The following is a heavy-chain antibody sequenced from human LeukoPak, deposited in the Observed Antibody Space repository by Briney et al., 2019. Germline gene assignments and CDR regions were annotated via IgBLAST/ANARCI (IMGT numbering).Heavy chain of an antibody. CDR3: ARVPGPYTTSRFDY. CDR1: GYTFTRYY. D-gene: IGHD2-2*02. V-gene: IGHV1-2*02. Sequence: AASVKVSCKTSGYTFTRYYLHWVRQAPGQGLEWMGRIDPDSGGTHYAQKFQVRVTVTRDTSITTVYMELSGLTSDDTAVYYCARVPGPYTTSRFDYWGQGTLVTVSS. CDR2: IDPDSGGT. J-gene: IGHJ4*02.